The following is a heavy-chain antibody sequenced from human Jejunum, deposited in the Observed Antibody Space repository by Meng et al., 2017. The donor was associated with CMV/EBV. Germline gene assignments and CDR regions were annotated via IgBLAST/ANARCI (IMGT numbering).Heavy chain of an antibody. CDR3: ARENSGYDY. CDR2: IYTSVIT. CDR1: GCSISDYY. J-gene: IGHJ4*02. Sequence: GPGQVKSSETLSLACTVQGCSISDYYCSWIRQPAGKGLEWIGRIYTSVITHYNTSLKSRVTMSVDTSKNQFSLKLSSVTAADTAVYYCARENSGYDYWGQGTLVTVSS. V-gene: IGHV4-4*07. D-gene: IGHD5-12*01.